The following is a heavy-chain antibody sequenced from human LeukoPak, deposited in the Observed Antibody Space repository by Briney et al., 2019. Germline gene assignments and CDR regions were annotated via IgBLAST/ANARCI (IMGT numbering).Heavy chain of an antibody. CDR3: AKGGIGEAGSTDA. CDR1: GFTFRNYA. D-gene: IGHD6-13*01. Sequence: GGSLRLSCAASGFTFRNYAITWVRQAPGKGLEWVSSIGSGGNTYYADSVRGRFPISRENSRNTLYLQMNSLRAEDTATYYCAKGGIGEAGSTDAWGQGTLVTVSS. J-gene: IGHJ5*02. CDR2: IGSGGNT. V-gene: IGHV3-23*01.